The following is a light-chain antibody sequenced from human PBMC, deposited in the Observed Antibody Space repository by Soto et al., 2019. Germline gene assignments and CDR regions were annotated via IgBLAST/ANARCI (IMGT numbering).Light chain of an antibody. CDR3: QTWATGIRV. CDR2: VNSDGSH. CDR1: SGHSSYA. J-gene: IGLJ3*02. Sequence: QLVLTQSPSASASLGASVKLTCILSSGHSSYAIAWHQQQPEKGPRYLMKVNSDGSHNKGDGVPDRFSGSSSGPERYLTISSLQSEDEGDYYCQTWATGIRVFGGGTQLTVL. V-gene: IGLV4-69*01.